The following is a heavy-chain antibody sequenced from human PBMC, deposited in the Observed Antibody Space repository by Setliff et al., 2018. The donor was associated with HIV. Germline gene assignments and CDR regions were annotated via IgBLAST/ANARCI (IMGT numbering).Heavy chain of an antibody. J-gene: IGHJ4*02. CDR2: FSYNGGR. CDR1: GGSFSGYY. Sequence: PSETLSLTCAVYGGSFSGYYWSWIRQPPGKGLEWIGSFSYNGGRRYTPSLKSRVTISADMSKNQFSLKLRSVTAADTAVYYCARRRGGTSRSFLDYWGQGTLVTVSS. D-gene: IGHD3-10*01. CDR3: ARRRGGTSRSFLDY. V-gene: IGHV4-34*01.